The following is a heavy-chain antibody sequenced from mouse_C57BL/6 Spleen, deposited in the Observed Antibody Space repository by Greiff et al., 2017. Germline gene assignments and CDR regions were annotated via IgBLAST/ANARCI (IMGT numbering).Heavy chain of an antibody. CDR1: GYTFTDYE. J-gene: IGHJ3*01. Sequence: QVQLQQSGAELVRPGASVTLSCKASGYTFTDYEMHWVKQTPVHGLEWIGAIDPETGGTAYNQKFKGKAILTADKSSSTAYMELRSLTSEDSAVYYCTTYGNYVDWFAYWGQGTLVTVSA. CDR3: TTYGNYVDWFAY. D-gene: IGHD2-10*02. V-gene: IGHV1-15*01. CDR2: IDPETGGT.